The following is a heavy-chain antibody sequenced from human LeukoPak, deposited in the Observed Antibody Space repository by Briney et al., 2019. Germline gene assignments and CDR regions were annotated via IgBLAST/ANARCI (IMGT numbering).Heavy chain of an antibody. V-gene: IGHV1-2*02. CDR1: GYTFTGYY. CDR2: INPNSGGT. J-gene: IGHJ5*02. Sequence: GASVKVSCKASGYTFTGYYMHWVRQAPGQGLEWMGWINPNSGGTNYAQKFQGRVTMTRDTSISTAYMELSRLRSDDTAAYYCARDSGYYYSSGYFVNWFDPWGQGTLVTVSS. D-gene: IGHD3-22*01. CDR3: ARDSGYYYSSGYFVNWFDP.